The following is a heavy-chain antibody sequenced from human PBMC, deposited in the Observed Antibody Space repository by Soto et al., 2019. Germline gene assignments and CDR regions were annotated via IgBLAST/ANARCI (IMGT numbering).Heavy chain of an antibody. CDR1: GYTFTSYY. D-gene: IGHD2-21*02. J-gene: IGHJ4*02. CDR3: ARGPSCGGDCYLFDS. Sequence: QVQLVQSGAEVTKPGASVKLSCKASGYTFTSYYIHWVRQAPGQGLEWVAMINPGGGRTKNEQMFRGRVTLTRDTSAGTVDMELSSLTSDDTAVYYGARGPSCGGDCYLFDSWGQGSLVTVSS. V-gene: IGHV1-46*01. CDR2: INPGGGRT.